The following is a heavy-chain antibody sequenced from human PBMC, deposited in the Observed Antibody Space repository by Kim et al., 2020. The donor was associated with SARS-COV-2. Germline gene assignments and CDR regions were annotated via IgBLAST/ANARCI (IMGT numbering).Heavy chain of an antibody. Sequence: GGSLRLSCAASGFTFSSYAMHWVRQAPGKGLEWVAVISYDGSNKYYADSVKGRFTISRDNSKNTLYLQMNSLRAEDTAVYYCARARGGSYYYGMDVWVQGTTVTVSS. CDR3: ARARGGSYYYGMDV. CDR2: ISYDGSNK. D-gene: IGHD1-26*01. V-gene: IGHV3-30-3*01. CDR1: GFTFSSYA. J-gene: IGHJ6*02.